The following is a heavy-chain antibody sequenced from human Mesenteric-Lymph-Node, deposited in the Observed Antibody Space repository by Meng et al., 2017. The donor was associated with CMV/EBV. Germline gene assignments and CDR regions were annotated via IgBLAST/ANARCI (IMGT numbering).Heavy chain of an antibody. CDR2: INPNSGGT. J-gene: IGHJ3*02. CDR3: ARDRGYCTNGVCYPFDI. CDR1: GYTFTRYY. D-gene: IGHD2-8*01. Sequence: ASVKVSCKASGYTFTRYYMHWVRQAPGQGLEWMGWINPNSGGTNYAQKFQGRVTMTRDPSISTAYMELNRLRSDDTAVYYCARDRGYCTNGVCYPFDIWGQGTMVTVSS. V-gene: IGHV1-2*02.